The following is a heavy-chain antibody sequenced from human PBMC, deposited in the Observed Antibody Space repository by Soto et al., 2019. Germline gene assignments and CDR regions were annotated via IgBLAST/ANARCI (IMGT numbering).Heavy chain of an antibody. CDR3: ARHSGATVSYYYYYGMDV. V-gene: IGHV5-51*01. D-gene: IGHD1-26*01. CDR2: IYPGDSDT. Sequence: FTSYWIGWVRQMPGKGLEWMGIIYPGDSDTRYSPSFQGQVTISADKSISTAYLQWSSLKASDTAMYYCARHSGATVSYYYYYGMDVWGQGTTVTVSS. J-gene: IGHJ6*02. CDR1: FTSYW.